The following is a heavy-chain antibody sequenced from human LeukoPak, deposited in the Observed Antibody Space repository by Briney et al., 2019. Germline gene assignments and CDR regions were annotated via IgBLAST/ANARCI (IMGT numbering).Heavy chain of an antibody. V-gene: IGHV3-33*01. CDR2: IWYDGSNK. D-gene: IGHD6-19*01. CDR3: ARESRVAGSFDY. CDR1: GFTFSSYG. J-gene: IGHJ4*02. Sequence: GGSLRLSCAASGFTFSSYGMHWVRQAPGKGLEWVAVIWYDGSNKYYADSVKGRFTISRDNSKNTLYLQMNSLRAEDTAVYYCARESRVAGSFDYWGQGTLVTVSS.